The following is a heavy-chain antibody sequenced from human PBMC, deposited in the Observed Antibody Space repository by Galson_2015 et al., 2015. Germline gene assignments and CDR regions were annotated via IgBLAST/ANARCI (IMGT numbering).Heavy chain of an antibody. CDR1: GDSVSSNSAA. D-gene: IGHD6-19*01. CDR2: TYYRSKWYN. Sequence: CAISGDSVSSNSAAWNWIRQSPSRGLEWLGRTYYRSKWYNDYAVSVESRITINPDTSKNQFSLQLNSVTPEDTAVYYCARGQWPSRDYYYGMDVWGQGTTVTVSS. J-gene: IGHJ6*02. CDR3: ARGQWPSRDYYYGMDV. V-gene: IGHV6-1*01.